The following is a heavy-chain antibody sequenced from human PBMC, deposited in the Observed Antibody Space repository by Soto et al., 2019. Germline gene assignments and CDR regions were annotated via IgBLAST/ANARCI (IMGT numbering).Heavy chain of an antibody. Sequence: ASVKVSCKASGYTFTSYGISWVRQAPGQGLEWMGWISAYNGNTNYAQKLQGRVTMTTDTSTSTAYMELRSLRSGDTAVYYCARDTPGGYSGYDLAFFYYGMDVWGQGTTVTVSS. CDR3: ARDTPGGYSGYDLAFFYYGMDV. CDR2: ISAYNGNT. J-gene: IGHJ6*02. D-gene: IGHD5-12*01. V-gene: IGHV1-18*01. CDR1: GYTFTSYG.